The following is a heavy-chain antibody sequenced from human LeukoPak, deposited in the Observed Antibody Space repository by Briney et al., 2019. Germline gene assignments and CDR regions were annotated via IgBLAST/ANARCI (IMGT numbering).Heavy chain of an antibody. J-gene: IGHJ6*03. CDR3: AAGSSSSRGLYYYYMDV. CDR2: INPNSGGT. CDR1: GYTFTGYY. Sequence: GASVKVSCKASGYTFTGYYMHWVRQAPGQGLERMGWINPNSGGTNYAQKFQGRVTMTRDTSISTAYMELSRLRSDDTAVYYCAAGSSSSRGLYYYYMDVWGKGTTVTVSS. D-gene: IGHD6-6*01. V-gene: IGHV1-2*02.